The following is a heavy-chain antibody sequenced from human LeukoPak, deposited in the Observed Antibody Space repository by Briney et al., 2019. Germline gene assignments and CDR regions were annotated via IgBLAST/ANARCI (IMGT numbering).Heavy chain of an antibody. CDR3: ARDPHCSNTNCPFDY. CDR1: GVSISSSDW. V-gene: IGHV4-4*02. Sequence: PSETLPHTFAVPGVSISSSDWWSWVRQPPGRGLEWIGYIYRSEDSNYNPSLKSRVTMSVDKSKNQFSLRLSSVTAADTAVYYCARDPHCSNTNCPFDYWGQGTLVIVSS. D-gene: IGHD2-2*01. J-gene: IGHJ4*02. CDR2: IYRSEDS.